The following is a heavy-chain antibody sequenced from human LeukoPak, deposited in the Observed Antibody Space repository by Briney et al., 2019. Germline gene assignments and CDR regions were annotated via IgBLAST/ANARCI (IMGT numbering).Heavy chain of an antibody. V-gene: IGHV1-8*01. Sequence: ASVKVSCTASGYTFTSYDINWVRQATGQGLEWKGWMNPNSGNTGYAQKFQGRVTMTRNTSISTAYMEPSSLRSEDTAVYYCARLPHNYYYYYYMDVWGKGTTVTISS. CDR2: MNPNSGNT. CDR1: GYTFTSYD. CDR3: ARLPHNYYYYYYMDV. J-gene: IGHJ6*03.